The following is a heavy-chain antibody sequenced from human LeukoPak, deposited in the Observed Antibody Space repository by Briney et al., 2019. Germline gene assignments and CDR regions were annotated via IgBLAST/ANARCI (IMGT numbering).Heavy chain of an antibody. CDR3: AKDQVKIDSSGWFDY. Sequence: GRSLRLSCAASGFTFSSYGMHWVRQAPGKGLQWVAFIRYDGSNKHHADSVKGRFTISRDNSKNTLYLQMNSLRAEDTAVYYCAKDQVKIDSSGWFDYWGQGTLVTVSS. V-gene: IGHV3-30*02. D-gene: IGHD6-19*01. CDR2: IRYDGSNK. CDR1: GFTFSSYG. J-gene: IGHJ4*02.